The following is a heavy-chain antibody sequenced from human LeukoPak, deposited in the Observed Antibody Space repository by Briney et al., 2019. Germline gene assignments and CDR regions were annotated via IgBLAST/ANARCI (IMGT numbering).Heavy chain of an antibody. V-gene: IGHV3-23*01. CDR2: ISGSGGST. J-gene: IGHJ3*02. CDR3: CKQNGNPRAFDN. D-gene: IGHD1-14*01. Sequence: GGSLRLSCAASGFTFSSYAMSWVRQAPGKGLEWVSAISGSGGSTYYADSVKGRFTISRDNSKNTLYLQMNSLRAEDTAVYYFCKQNGNPRAFDNWGQGTMVTVSS. CDR1: GFTFSSYA.